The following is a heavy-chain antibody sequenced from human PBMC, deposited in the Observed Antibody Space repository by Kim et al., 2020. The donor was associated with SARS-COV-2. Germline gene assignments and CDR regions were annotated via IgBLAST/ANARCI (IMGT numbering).Heavy chain of an antibody. CDR3: ARDGKFVVVPAALFDY. D-gene: IGHD2-2*01. CDR2: ISAYNGNT. V-gene: IGHV1-18*01. Sequence: ASVKVSCKASGYTFTSYGISWVRQAPGQGLEWMGWISAYNGNTNYAQKLQGRVTMTTDTSTSTAYMELRSLRSDDTAVYYCARDGKFVVVPAALFDYWGQGTLVTVSS. J-gene: IGHJ4*02. CDR1: GYTFTSYG.